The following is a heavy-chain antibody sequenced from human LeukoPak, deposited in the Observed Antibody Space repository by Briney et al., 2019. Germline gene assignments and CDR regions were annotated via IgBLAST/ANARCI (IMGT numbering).Heavy chain of an antibody. CDR2: ISYSRNT. CDR3: ARLNWNDQTAFDY. Sequence: PSETLSLTCMVSGGSISSSGYSWGWIRQPPGKGLEWIGSISYSRNTYHNPSLKSRVTISVDTSKNQFSLKLDSVTATDTAVYYCARLNWNDQTAFDYWGQGTLVTVSS. CDR1: GGSISSSGYS. V-gene: IGHV4-39*01. D-gene: IGHD1-1*01. J-gene: IGHJ4*02.